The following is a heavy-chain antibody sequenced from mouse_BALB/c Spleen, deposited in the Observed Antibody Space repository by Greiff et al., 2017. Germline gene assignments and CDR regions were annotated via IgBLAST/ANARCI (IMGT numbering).Heavy chain of an antibody. J-gene: IGHJ4*01. CDR3: AREPYYYGSSYGAMDY. Sequence: VQVVESGPGLVAPSQSLSITCTVSGFSLTSYGVHWVRQPPGKGLEWLGVIWAGGSTNYNSALMSRLSISKDNSKSQVFLKMNSLQTDDTAMYYCAREPYYYGSSYGAMDYWGQGTSVTVAS. V-gene: IGHV2-9*02. CDR1: GFSLTSYG. CDR2: IWAGGST. D-gene: IGHD1-1*01.